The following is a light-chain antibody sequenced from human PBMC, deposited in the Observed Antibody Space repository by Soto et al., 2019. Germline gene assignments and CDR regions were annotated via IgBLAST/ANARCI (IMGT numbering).Light chain of an antibody. CDR1: QNINNY. J-gene: IGKJ5*01. CDR2: DAS. Sequence: DIQMAQSPSSLSASVGARLTITCQASQNINNYLNWYQQKPGRAPKILIYDASNLEAGVPSRFSGSGSGTDFTFTISRLQPEEIATDDCQQYENLPTFGPGTRLEIK. CDR3: QQYENLPT. V-gene: IGKV1-33*01.